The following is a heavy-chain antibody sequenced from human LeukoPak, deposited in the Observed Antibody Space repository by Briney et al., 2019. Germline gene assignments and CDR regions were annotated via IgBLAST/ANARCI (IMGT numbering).Heavy chain of an antibody. CDR3: ANEIRPNDY. CDR2: ISISGGTT. V-gene: IGHV3-23*01. Sequence: GGSLRLSCAASGFTFSSYAMSWVRQAPGKGLEWVSSISISGGTTYYADSVKGRFTISRENSKSTLYLQMNNLRADDTAVYYCANEIRPNDYWGQGTLVAVSS. J-gene: IGHJ4*02. CDR1: GFTFSSYA. D-gene: IGHD4-17*01.